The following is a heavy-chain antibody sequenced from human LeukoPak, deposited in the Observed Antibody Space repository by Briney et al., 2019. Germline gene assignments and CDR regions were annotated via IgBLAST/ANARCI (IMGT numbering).Heavy chain of an antibody. CDR1: GGSISSYY. Sequence: SETLSLTCTVSGGSISSYYWSWIRQPDGKGLEWIGRIYTSGSTNYNPSLKSRVTMSVDTSKNQCSLKLSSVTAADTAVYYCARDRGSGSYYTHDAFDIWGQGTMVTVSS. D-gene: IGHD3-10*01. J-gene: IGHJ3*02. CDR2: IYTSGST. CDR3: ARDRGSGSYYTHDAFDI. V-gene: IGHV4-4*07.